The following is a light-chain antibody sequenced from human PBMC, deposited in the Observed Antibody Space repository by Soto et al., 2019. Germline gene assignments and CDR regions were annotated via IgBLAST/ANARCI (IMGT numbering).Light chain of an antibody. V-gene: IGKV3-20*01. Sequence: EIVLTQSPGTLSLSPGERATLSCRASQSITSSYLAWYQQKPGQAPRLLISGTISRATGIPDRFSGSGSGTEFTLTSGRLEPEDFSVYYCQQYGSPLWTFGQGLKVEIK. CDR3: QQYGSPLWT. CDR2: GTI. CDR1: QSITSSY. J-gene: IGKJ1*01.